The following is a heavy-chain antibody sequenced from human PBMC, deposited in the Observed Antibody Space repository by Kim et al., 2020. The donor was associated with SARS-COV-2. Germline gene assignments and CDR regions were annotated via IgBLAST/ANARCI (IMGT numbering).Heavy chain of an antibody. CDR3: ARASTGGYFDY. CDR1: GGSISSYY. D-gene: IGHD3-10*01. Sequence: SETLSLTCTVSGGSISSYYWIWIRQPPGKGLEWIGYIYYSGSTNYNPSPKSRVTISVDTSKNQFSLNLSPVTAADTAVYYCARASTGGYFDYWGQGTLVT. CDR2: IYYSGST. J-gene: IGHJ4*02. V-gene: IGHV4-59*01.